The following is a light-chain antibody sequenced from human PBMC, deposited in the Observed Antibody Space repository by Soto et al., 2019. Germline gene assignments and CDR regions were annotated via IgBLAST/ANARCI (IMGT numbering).Light chain of an antibody. CDR2: DAS. V-gene: IGKV3-11*01. J-gene: IGKJ4*01. CDR1: QGVSDH. CDR3: QHRSN. Sequence: EIVLTQSPATLSLSPGERATLSCRASQGVSDHLAWYQQKPGQAPRLLIYDASNRATGIPARFSGSGSGTDFTLTISSLEPEDFAVYYCQHRSNFGGGTKVEIK.